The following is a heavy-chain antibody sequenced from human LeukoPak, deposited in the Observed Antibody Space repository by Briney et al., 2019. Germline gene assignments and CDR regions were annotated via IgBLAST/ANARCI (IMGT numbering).Heavy chain of an antibody. CDR2: IYSSGST. Sequence: SETLSLTCTVSGGSSNSYYWSWIRQPPGKGLEWIGYIYSSGSTNYNPSLKSRVTMSVDTSKNQFSLKLNSVTAADTAVYYCARSRDSSGYRNNWFDPWGQGTLVAVSS. J-gene: IGHJ5*02. CDR3: ARSRDSSGYRNNWFDP. V-gene: IGHV4-59*01. D-gene: IGHD3-22*01. CDR1: GGSSNSYY.